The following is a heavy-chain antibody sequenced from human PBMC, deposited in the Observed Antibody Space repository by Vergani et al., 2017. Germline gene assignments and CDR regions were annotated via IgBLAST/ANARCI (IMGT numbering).Heavy chain of an antibody. D-gene: IGHD3-16*01. CDR3: VMITFGAGPLLGY. CDR2: IYHSGST. J-gene: IGHJ4*02. V-gene: IGHV4-30-4*01. Sequence: QVQLQESGPGLVKPSQTLSLTCTVSGGSISSGDYYWSWIRQPPGKGLEWIGYIYHSGSTYYNPSLKSRVTISVDKSKNQFSLKLSSVTAADTAVYYCVMITFGAGPLLGYWGQGTLVTVSS. CDR1: GGSISSGDYY.